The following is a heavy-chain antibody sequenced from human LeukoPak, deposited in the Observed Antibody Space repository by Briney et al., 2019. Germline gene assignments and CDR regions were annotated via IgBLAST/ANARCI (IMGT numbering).Heavy chain of an antibody. CDR1: GFTFSDYY. D-gene: IGHD3-16*01. CDR3: ARDMGGGYFDY. CDR2: ISSSSSYT. J-gene: IGHJ4*02. V-gene: IGHV3-11*05. Sequence: GGSLRLSCAASGFTFSDYYMSWIRQAPGKGHEGVSYISSSSSYTNSADSVKGRFTISRDNAKNSLYLQMNRLRAEDTAVYYCARDMGGGYFDYWGQGTLVTVYS.